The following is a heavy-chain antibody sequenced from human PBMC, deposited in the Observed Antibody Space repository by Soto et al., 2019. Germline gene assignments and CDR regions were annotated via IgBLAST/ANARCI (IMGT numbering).Heavy chain of an antibody. J-gene: IGHJ5*02. Sequence: GSLRLSCAASGFTFRSVTMNWVRQAPGKGLEWVSTISSNSAYIYYTDALRGRFTISRDNAKNSLHLQMNSLRAEDTAVYYCTRDASRDSSARGWFDPWGPGTLVTVSS. CDR2: ISSNSAYI. CDR1: GFTFRSVT. V-gene: IGHV3-21*01. D-gene: IGHD6-13*01. CDR3: TRDASRDSSARGWFDP.